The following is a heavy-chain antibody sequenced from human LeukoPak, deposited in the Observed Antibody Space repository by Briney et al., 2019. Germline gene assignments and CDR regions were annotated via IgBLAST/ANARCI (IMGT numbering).Heavy chain of an antibody. J-gene: IGHJ4*02. CDR2: INPNSGGT. CDR3: ARVGELAAVIEDY. V-gene: IGHV1-2*02. Sequence: ASVKVSCKASGYTFTGYYMHWGRQAPGQGLEWMGWINPNSGGTNYAQKFQGRVTLTRDTSINTAYMELSSLRSDDTAVYYCARVGELAAVIEDYWGQGALVTVSS. D-gene: IGHD6-13*01. CDR1: GYTFTGYY.